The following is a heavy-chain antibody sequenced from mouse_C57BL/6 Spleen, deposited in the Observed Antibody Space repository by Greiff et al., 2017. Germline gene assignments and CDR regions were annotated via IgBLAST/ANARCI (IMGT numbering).Heavy chain of an antibody. CDR2: IYPGDGDT. Sequence: QVQLQQSGAELVKPGASVKISCKASGYAFSSYWMNWVKQRPGKGLEWIGQIYPGDGDTNYNGKFKGKATLTADKSSSTAYMQLSSLTSEDSAVYFCARYYDYDDWYFDVWGTGTTVTVSS. J-gene: IGHJ1*03. V-gene: IGHV1-80*01. CDR1: GYAFSSYW. D-gene: IGHD2-4*01. CDR3: ARYYDYDDWYFDV.